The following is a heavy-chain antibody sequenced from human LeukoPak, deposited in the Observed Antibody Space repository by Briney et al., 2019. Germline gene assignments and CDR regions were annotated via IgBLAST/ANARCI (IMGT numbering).Heavy chain of an antibody. CDR1: GYTFTGYY. Sequence: GASVKVSCKASGYTFTGYYMHWVRQAPGQGLEWVGWIYPNTGGTRYAQKFQGRVTMTRDTSISTVYMDLSSLISDDTAVYYCATDEAVAPGLSMDVWGQGTTVAVFS. D-gene: IGHD2-2*01. CDR3: ATDEAVAPGLSMDV. CDR2: IYPNTGGT. V-gene: IGHV1-2*02. J-gene: IGHJ6*02.